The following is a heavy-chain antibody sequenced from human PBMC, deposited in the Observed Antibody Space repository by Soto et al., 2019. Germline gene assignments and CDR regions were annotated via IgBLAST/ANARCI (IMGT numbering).Heavy chain of an antibody. CDR3: ARGDKLPGGGHDAFDL. Sequence: QVQLQQWRAGLLKPSETLSLTCAVYGGSFSGYYWSWIRQPPGKGLEWIGEINHSGSTNYNPSLKGRGTLSVDTSNNQFSLKLSCASAAHRAVYYWARGDKLPGGGHDAFDLWGQGTMVTFSS. J-gene: IGHJ3*01. D-gene: IGHD3-16*01. CDR2: INHSGST. V-gene: IGHV4-34*01. CDR1: GGSFSGYY.